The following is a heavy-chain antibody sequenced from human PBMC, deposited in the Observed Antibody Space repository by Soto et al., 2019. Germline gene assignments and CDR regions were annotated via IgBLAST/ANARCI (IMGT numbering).Heavy chain of an antibody. Sequence: GGSLRLSCAASGFTFSSYAMHWVRQAPGKGLEWVAVISYDGSNKYYADSVKGRFTISRDNSKNTLYLQMNSLRAEDTAVYYCARDTSSYSGSTWFDPWGQGTLVTVSS. D-gene: IGHD3-10*01. V-gene: IGHV3-30-3*01. CDR3: ARDTSSYSGSTWFDP. J-gene: IGHJ5*02. CDR1: GFTFSSYA. CDR2: ISYDGSNK.